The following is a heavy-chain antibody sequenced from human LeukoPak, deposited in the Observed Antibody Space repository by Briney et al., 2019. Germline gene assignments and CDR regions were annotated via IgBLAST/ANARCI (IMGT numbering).Heavy chain of an antibody. D-gene: IGHD2-2*01. J-gene: IGHJ4*02. Sequence: PSETLSLTCTVSGGSISSYYWSWIRQPAGKGLEWIGRIYSSATTGSTNYSPSLKSRVTMSVDTSGNQFSLQLNSVTAADTAVYFCAKDSNTWTNYFDYWGQGILVTVSS. V-gene: IGHV4-4*07. CDR2: IYSSATTGST. CDR3: AKDSNTWTNYFDY. CDR1: GGSISSYY.